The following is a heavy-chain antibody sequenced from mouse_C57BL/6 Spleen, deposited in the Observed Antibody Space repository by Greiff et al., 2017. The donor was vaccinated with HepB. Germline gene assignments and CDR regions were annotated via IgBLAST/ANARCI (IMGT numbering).Heavy chain of an antibody. V-gene: IGHV5-9*01. Sequence: EVQGVESGGGLVKPGGSLKLSCAASGFPLSSYTMSWVRQTPEKRLEWVATISGGGGNTYYPDSVKGRFTISRDNAKNTLYLQMSSLRSEDTALYYCARQNYYGSSYWYFDVWGTGTTVTVSS. J-gene: IGHJ1*03. CDR2: ISGGGGNT. D-gene: IGHD1-1*01. CDR1: GFPLSSYT. CDR3: ARQNYYGSSYWYFDV.